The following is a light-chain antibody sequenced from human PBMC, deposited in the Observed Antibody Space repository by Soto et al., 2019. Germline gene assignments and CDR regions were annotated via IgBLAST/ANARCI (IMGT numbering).Light chain of an antibody. J-gene: IGLJ1*01. Sequence: QSALTQPPSASGSPGQSVTISCTGTSSDVGGYNYVSWYQQHPGKAPKLMIYEVSKRPSGVPDRLSGSKSGNTASLTVSGLQAEDEADYYCSSYAGSNNPYVFGTGTKVTVL. CDR2: EVS. CDR1: SSDVGGYNY. V-gene: IGLV2-8*01. CDR3: SSYAGSNNPYV.